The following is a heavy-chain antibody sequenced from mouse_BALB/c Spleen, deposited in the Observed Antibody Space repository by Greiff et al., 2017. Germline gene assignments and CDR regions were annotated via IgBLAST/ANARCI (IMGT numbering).Heavy chain of an antibody. CDR3: ASGGNYFDY. J-gene: IGHJ2*01. CDR1: GYSITSDYA. V-gene: IGHV3-2*02. CDR2: ISYSGST. Sequence: EVKLQESGPGLVKPSQSLSLTCTVTGYSITSDYAWNWIRQFPGNKLEWMGYISYSGSTSYNPSLKSRISITRDTSKNQFFLQLNSVTTEDTATYYCASGGNYFDYWGQGTTLTVSS.